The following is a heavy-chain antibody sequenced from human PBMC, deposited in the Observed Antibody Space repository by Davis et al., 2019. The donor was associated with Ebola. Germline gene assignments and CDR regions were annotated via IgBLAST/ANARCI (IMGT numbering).Heavy chain of an antibody. CDR1: GGSISSYY. CDR3: ARAERITTIVGETGWFDP. CDR2: IYYSGST. J-gene: IGHJ5*02. D-gene: IGHD3-22*01. V-gene: IGHV4-59*01. Sequence: SETLSLTCTVSGGSISSYYWSWIRQPPGKGLEWIGYIYYSGSTNYNPSLKSRVTISVDTSKNQFSLKLSSVTAADTAVYYCARAERITTIVGETGWFDPWGQGTLVTVSS.